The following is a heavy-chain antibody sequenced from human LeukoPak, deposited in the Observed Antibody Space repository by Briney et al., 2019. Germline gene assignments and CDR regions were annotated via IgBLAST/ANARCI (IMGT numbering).Heavy chain of an antibody. CDR2: IRYDGSNK. J-gene: IGHJ4*02. Sequence: PGGSLRLSWAASGFTFSSYCMHWVRQAPGKGLEWVAFIRYDGSNKYYADSVKGRFTISRDNSKNTLYLQMNSLRAEDTAVYYCAKDLCCGGDLDYWGQGTLVSVSS. CDR1: GFTFSSYC. V-gene: IGHV3-30*02. CDR3: AKDLCCGGDLDY. D-gene: IGHD2-21*02.